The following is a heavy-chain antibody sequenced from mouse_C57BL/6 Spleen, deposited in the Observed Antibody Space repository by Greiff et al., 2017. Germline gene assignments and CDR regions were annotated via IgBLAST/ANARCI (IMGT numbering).Heavy chain of an antibody. V-gene: IGHV1-50*01. CDR1: GYTFTSYW. J-gene: IGHJ1*03. D-gene: IGHD1-1*01. Sequence: VQLQQPGAELVKPGASVKLSCKASGYTFTSYWMQWVKQRPGQGLEWIGEIDPSDSYTNYNQKFKGKATLTVDTSSSTAYMQLSSLTSEDSAVYYCARWGGSSFFDVWCTGTTVTVSS. CDR2: IDPSDSYT. CDR3: ARWGGSSFFDV.